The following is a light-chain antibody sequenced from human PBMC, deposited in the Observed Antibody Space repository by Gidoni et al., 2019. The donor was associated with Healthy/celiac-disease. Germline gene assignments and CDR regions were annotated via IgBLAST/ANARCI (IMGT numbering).Light chain of an antibody. CDR1: QSVLYSSNNKNY. V-gene: IGKV4-1*01. J-gene: IGKJ2*01. CDR3: QQYYSTPMYT. Sequence: DIVMTQAPDSLAVYRGERATINCKSSQSVLYSSNNKNYLACYQQKPGQPPKLLIYWASTRESGVPARFSGSGSGTDFTLTISSLQAEDVAVYYCQQYYSTPMYTFGQGTKLEIK. CDR2: WAS.